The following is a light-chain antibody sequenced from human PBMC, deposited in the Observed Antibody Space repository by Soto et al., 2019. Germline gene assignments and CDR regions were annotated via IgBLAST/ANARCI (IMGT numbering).Light chain of an antibody. Sequence: EIVLTQSPGTLSLSPGERATLSCRASQSVSSSYLAWYQQKPGQAPRLLIYGASSRATGIPDRLSGSGSGIELILTISRLEPEDFAVYYCQQYGSSPPYTFGQGTKLEIK. V-gene: IGKV3-20*01. CDR2: GAS. CDR1: QSVSSSY. J-gene: IGKJ2*01. CDR3: QQYGSSPPYT.